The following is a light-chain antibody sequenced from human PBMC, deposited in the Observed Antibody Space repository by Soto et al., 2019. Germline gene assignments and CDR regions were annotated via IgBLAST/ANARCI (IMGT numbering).Light chain of an antibody. CDR2: STS. CDR3: LLYYGGAHV. Sequence: QAVVTQEPSLTVSPGGTVTLTCASSTGADTSGYYPNWFQQKPGQAPGALIYSTSNKHSWTPARFSGSLLGGKAALTLSGVQPEDEAEYYCLLYYGGAHVFGTGTKLTVL. CDR1: TGADTSGYY. J-gene: IGLJ1*01. V-gene: IGLV7-43*01.